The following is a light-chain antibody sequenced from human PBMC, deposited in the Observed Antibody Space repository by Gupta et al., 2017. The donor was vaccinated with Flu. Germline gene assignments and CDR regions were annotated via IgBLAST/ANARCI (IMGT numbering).Light chain of an antibody. CDR3: QQNYSTPWT. V-gene: IGKV1-39*01. CDR1: QIISSY. CDR2: AAS. Sequence: SSLSASVGCRVIISCRASQIISSYLDWYQQKPGKAPKLLIYAASSLQSGVPSRFSGSGSGTDFTLTISSLQPEDFATYYCQQNYSTPWTFGQGTKVEIK. J-gene: IGKJ1*01.